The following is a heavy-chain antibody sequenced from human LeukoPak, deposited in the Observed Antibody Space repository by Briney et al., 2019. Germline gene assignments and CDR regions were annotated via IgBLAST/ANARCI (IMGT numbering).Heavy chain of an antibody. CDR1: GFTFSSYS. CDR2: ISSSSSYI. V-gene: IGHV3-21*01. D-gene: IGHD6-6*01. J-gene: IGHJ4*02. Sequence: GGSLRLSCAASGFTFSSYSMNWVRQAPGKGLEWVSSISSSSSYIYYADSVKGRFTISRDNAKNSLYLQMNRLRAEDTAVYYCASHYSSSKRGYWGQGTLVTVSS. CDR3: ASHYSSSKRGY.